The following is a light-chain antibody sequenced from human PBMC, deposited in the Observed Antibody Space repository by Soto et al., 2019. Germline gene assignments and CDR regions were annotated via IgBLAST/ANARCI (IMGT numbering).Light chain of an antibody. V-gene: IGLV2-11*01. CDR2: DVS. CDR3: CSYAGSYTPV. J-gene: IGLJ2*01. CDR1: SSDVGGYNY. Sequence: QSALTQPRSVSGSPGQSVTISCTGTSSDVGGYNYVSWYQQHPGKAPKLMIYDVSKRPSWVPDRFSGSKSGNTASLTISGLQAEDEADYYCCSYAGSYTPVFGGGTKLTVL.